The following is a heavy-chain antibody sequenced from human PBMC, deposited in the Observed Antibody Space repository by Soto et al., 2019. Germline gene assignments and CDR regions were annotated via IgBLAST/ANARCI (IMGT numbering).Heavy chain of an antibody. V-gene: IGHV5-51*01. CDR2: IYPGDSDT. J-gene: IGHJ6*02. CDR1: GYSFSNYL. D-gene: IGHD6-25*01. CDR3: ARRQRWYYGMDV. Sequence: GESLKISWKCSGYSFSNYLIGLERAVPGKGLEWMGIIYPGDSDTRYTPSFQGQVTISADTSIRTAYLQWSSLNASDTAMYYCARRQRWYYGMDVWGQGTTVTVSS.